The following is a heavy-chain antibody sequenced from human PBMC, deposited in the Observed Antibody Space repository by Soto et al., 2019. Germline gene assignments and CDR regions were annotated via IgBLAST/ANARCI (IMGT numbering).Heavy chain of an antibody. V-gene: IGHV4-39*01. J-gene: IGHJ3*02. CDR2: IYYSGST. Sequence: QLQLQESGPGLVKPSETLSLTCTVSGGSISSSSYYWGWIRQPPGKGLEWIGSIYYSGSTYYNPSLKSLVTISVDTSKNQFSLKLSSVTAADTAVYYCARLTDGSGFDAFDIWGLGTMVTVSS. CDR3: ARLTDGSGFDAFDI. D-gene: IGHD3-10*01. CDR1: GGSISSSSYY.